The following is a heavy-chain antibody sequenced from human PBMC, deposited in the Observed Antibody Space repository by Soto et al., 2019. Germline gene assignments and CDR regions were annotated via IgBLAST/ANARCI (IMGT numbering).Heavy chain of an antibody. CDR1: GCTFSGYA. Sequence: ASVKVSCKASGCTFSGYAISWVRQAPGQGLEWMGGIIPIFGTANYAQKFQGRVTITADESTSTAYMELSSLRSEDTAVYYCASAGDRYYYYYGMDVWGQGTTVTVSS. J-gene: IGHJ6*02. CDR2: IIPIFGTA. V-gene: IGHV1-69*01. D-gene: IGHD3-10*01. CDR3: ASAGDRYYYYYGMDV.